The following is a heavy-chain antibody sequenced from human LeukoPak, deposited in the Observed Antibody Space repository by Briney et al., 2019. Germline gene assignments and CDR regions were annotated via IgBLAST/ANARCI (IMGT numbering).Heavy chain of an antibody. V-gene: IGHV4-4*09. CDR2: IYTSGST. CDR1: GFSISSYY. CDR3: ARWGDGYNLDY. D-gene: IGHD5-24*01. Sequence: SETLSLTCTVSGFSISSYYWSWIRQPPGKGLEWIGYIYTSGSTNYNPPLKSRVTISVDTSKNQFSLKLSSVTAADTAVYYCARWGDGYNLDYWGQGTLVTVSS. J-gene: IGHJ4*02.